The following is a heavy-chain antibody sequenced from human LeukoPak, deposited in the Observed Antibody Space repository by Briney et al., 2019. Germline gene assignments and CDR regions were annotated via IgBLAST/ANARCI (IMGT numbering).Heavy chain of an antibody. CDR1: GGSISSGGYY. D-gene: IGHD3-3*01. V-gene: IGHV4-30-2*01. CDR2: IYHSGST. CDR3: ARASPRILRLGLDV. J-gene: IGHJ6*04. Sequence: PSQTLSLTCTVSGGSISSGGYYWSWIRQPPGKGLEWIGYIYHSGSTYYNPSLKSRVTISVDRSKNQFSLKLSSVTAADTAVYYCARASPRILRLGLDVWGKGTTVTVSS.